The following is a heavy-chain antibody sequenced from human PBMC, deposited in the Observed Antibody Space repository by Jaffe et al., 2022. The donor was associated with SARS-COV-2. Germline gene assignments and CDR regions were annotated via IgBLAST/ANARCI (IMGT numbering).Heavy chain of an antibody. V-gene: IGHV3-53*01. CDR3: ASTTIMAFYAEAFDI. CDR1: GFTVSSNY. J-gene: IGHJ3*02. D-gene: IGHD2-2*01. CDR2: IYSGGST. Sequence: EVQLVESGGGLIQPGGSLRLSCAASGFTVSSNYMSWVRQAPGKGLEWVSVIYSGGSTYYADSVKGRFTISRDNSKNTLYLQMNSLRAEDTAVYYCASTTIMAFYAEAFDIWGQGTMVTVSS.